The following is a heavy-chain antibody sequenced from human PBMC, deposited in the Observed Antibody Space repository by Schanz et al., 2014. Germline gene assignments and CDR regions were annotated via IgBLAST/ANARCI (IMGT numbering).Heavy chain of an antibody. CDR3: ARVGRDYISSSVLDSLHS. CDR1: GFTFTSYS. J-gene: IGHJ4*02. CDR2: IRDDGTYQ. D-gene: IGHD6-6*01. V-gene: IGHV3-30*02. Sequence: QVQLVQSGGGVVQPGGSLRLSCAASGFTFTSYSMHWVRQAPGRGLEWVAFIRDDGTYQNYADSIKGRFTVSRDNSKTTVFLQMHSLRADDTAMYFCARVGRDYISSSVLDSLHSWGQGSLVTVS.